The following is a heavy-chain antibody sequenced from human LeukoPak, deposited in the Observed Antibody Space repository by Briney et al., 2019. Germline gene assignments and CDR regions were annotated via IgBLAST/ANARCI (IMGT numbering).Heavy chain of an antibody. Sequence: TGGSLRLSCAASGFTFRNYSMNWVRQAPGKGLEWVSSISSSSSYIYYADSVKGRFTISRDNAKNSLYLQMNSLRAEDTAVYYCARGRRVYYDSSGYYGDYWGQGTLVTVSS. D-gene: IGHD3-22*01. CDR3: ARGRRVYYDSSGYYGDY. CDR1: GFTFRNYS. J-gene: IGHJ4*02. CDR2: ISSSSSYI. V-gene: IGHV3-21*01.